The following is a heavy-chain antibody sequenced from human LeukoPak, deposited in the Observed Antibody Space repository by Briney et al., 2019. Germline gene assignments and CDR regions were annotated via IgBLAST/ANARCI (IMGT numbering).Heavy chain of an antibody. J-gene: IGHJ3*02. D-gene: IGHD4-17*01. CDR3: ARTHTTVTSRRAFDI. CDR1: GGSISSYY. CDR2: IYYSGST. Sequence: SETLSLTCTVSGGSISSYYWSWIRQPPGKGLEWIGYIYYSGSTNYNPSLKSRVTISVDTSKNQFSLKLSSVTAADPAVYYCARTHTTVTSRRAFDIWGQGTMVTVSS. V-gene: IGHV4-59*01.